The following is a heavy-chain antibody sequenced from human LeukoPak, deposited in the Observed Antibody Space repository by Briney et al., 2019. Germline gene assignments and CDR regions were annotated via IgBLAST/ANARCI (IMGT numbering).Heavy chain of an antibody. D-gene: IGHD6-13*01. CDR3: AKDHGYTSSWLFNWFDP. CDR2: ISYDGSNK. J-gene: IGHJ5*02. CDR1: GLSFSIYG. Sequence: GGSLRLSCAASGLSFSIYGMHWVRQAPGKGLEWVAVISYDGSNKYYADSVKGRFTISRDDSMNTVYLQMNSLRTEDTAVYYCAKDHGYTSSWLFNWFDPWGQGTLVTVSS. V-gene: IGHV3-30*18.